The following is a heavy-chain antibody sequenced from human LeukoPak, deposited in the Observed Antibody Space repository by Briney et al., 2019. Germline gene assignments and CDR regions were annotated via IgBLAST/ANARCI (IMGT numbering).Heavy chain of an antibody. J-gene: IGHJ4*02. Sequence: ASVKVSCKASGYTFTGYYMHWVRQAPGQRLEWMGWINPNSGGTNYAQKFQGRVTMTRDTSISTAYMELSRLRSDDTAVYYCARGISSGWYVPDYYFDYWGQGTLVTVSS. CDR1: GYTFTGYY. CDR3: ARGISSGWYVPDYYFDY. V-gene: IGHV1-2*02. D-gene: IGHD6-19*01. CDR2: INPNSGGT.